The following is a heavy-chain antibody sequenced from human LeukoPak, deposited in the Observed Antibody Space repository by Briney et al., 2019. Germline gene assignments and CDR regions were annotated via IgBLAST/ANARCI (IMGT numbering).Heavy chain of an antibody. V-gene: IGHV3-48*01. CDR2: ITSSSKTT. Sequence: GGSLRLSCAASGFNFRLYSMNWVRQAPGKGLEWISYITSSSKTTYYADSVKGRFTISRDSSQNTLYLQMSSLRAEDTAVYYCVRELTAVADPKVDWGQGTLVTVSS. D-gene: IGHD6-19*01. CDR1: GFNFRLYS. CDR3: VRELTAVADPKVD. J-gene: IGHJ4*02.